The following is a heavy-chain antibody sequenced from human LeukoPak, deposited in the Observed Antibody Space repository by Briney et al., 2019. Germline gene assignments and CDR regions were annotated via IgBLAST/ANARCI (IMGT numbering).Heavy chain of an antibody. D-gene: IGHD6-19*01. CDR2: IASSGNYM. CDR1: GFSFSYYS. J-gene: IGHJ4*02. V-gene: IGHV3-21*01. CDR3: ARGQSEWLVPFDY. Sequence: GGSLRLSCAASGFSFSYYSMNWVRQAPGKGLEWVATIASSGNYMYYADSVKGRFTIPRDNAKNSLFLQMNSLGPEDTALYYCARGQSEWLVPFDYWGQGTQVTVSS.